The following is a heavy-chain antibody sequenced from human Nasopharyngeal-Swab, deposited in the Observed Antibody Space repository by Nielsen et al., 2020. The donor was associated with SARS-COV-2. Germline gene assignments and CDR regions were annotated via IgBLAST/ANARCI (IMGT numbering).Heavy chain of an antibody. J-gene: IGHJ4*02. Sequence: SAENVSCKACGGTFSSYAISWVRQAPGQGREWMGGIIPIFGTANYAQKFQGRVTITADESTSTAYMELSSLRSENTAVYYCARASVEYSNADRYFDYWGQGTLVTVSS. V-gene: IGHV1-69*13. D-gene: IGHD6-6*01. CDR2: IIPIFGTA. CDR1: GGTFSSYA. CDR3: ARASVEYSNADRYFDY.